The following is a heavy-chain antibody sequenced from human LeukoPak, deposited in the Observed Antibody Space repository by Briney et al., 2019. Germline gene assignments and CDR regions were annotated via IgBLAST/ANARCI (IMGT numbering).Heavy chain of an antibody. J-gene: IGHJ4*02. CDR1: GFTFNNAW. CDR3: AKDLYTSRYACCFDY. Sequence: GGSLRLSCAVSGFTFNNAWMSWVRQAPGKGLEWVGRINYKTNGGTADYAAPVKGRFTISRDDSKDTLYLQMNSLRAEDTAVYYCAKDLYTSRYACCFDYWGQGTLVTVSS. D-gene: IGHD6-13*01. CDR2: INYKTNGGTA. V-gene: IGHV3-15*01.